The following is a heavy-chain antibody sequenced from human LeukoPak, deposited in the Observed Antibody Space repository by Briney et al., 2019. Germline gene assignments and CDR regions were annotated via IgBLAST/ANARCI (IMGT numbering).Heavy chain of an antibody. Sequence: LGESLKISCKCSGYSFTSYWIAWVRQMPGKGLEWMGIIYPDDSDTRYSPSFQGQVTITADKSISTAYLQWSSLKASDNAMYYCARQRRSSGWPNDYWGQGTLVTVSS. CDR3: ARQRRSSGWPNDY. V-gene: IGHV5-51*01. CDR1: GYSFTSYW. J-gene: IGHJ4*02. D-gene: IGHD6-19*01. CDR2: IYPDDSDT.